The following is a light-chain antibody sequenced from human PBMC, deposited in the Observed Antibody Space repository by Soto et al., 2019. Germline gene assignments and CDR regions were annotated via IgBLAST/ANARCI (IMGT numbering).Light chain of an antibody. CDR2: EAS. V-gene: IGKV3-20*01. CDR3: QQYANSQYT. J-gene: IGKJ5*01. CDR1: QSIISSY. Sequence: EMVLTQSPGSLSLSPGERATLSCRASQSIISSYLAWYQQKPGQAPRLLIYEASSRATGIPARFSGSASGTDFTLTISGLEPEDFAVYYCQQYANSQYTFGQGTRLEIK.